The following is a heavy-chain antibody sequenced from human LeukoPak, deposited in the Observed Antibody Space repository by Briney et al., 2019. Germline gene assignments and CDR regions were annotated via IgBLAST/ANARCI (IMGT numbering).Heavy chain of an antibody. D-gene: IGHD6-13*01. CDR1: GGSISSGGYY. J-gene: IGHJ4*02. CDR3: ARDRAAAGHFDY. V-gene: IGHV4-30-4*08. Sequence: SQTLSLTCTVSGGSISSGGYYWSWIRQHPGKGLEWIGYIYYSGSTYQNPSLKSRVTISVDMSKNQFSLKLSAVTAADTAVSYCARDRAAAGHFDYWGQGTLVTVSS. CDR2: IYYSGST.